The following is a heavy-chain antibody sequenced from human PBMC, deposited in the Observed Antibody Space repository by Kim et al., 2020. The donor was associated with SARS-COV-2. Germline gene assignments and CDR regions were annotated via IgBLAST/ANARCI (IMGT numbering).Heavy chain of an antibody. D-gene: IGHD3-10*01. CDR3: AKEGRVGEVVKNWFDP. J-gene: IGHJ5*02. CDR2: ISGSGGST. Sequence: GGSLRLSCAASGFTFSSYAMSWVRQAPGKGLEWVSAISGSGGSTYYSDSVKGRFTISRDNSKNTLYLQMNSLRAEDTAVYYCAKEGRVGEVVKNWFDPWGQGTLVTVSS. CDR1: GFTFSSYA. V-gene: IGHV3-23*01.